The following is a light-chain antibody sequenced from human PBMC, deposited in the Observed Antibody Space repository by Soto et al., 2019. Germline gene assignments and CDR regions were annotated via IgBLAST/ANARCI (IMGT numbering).Light chain of an antibody. CDR3: QHYDSLPIT. CDR1: QSVSNY. Sequence: EIVLTQSPATLSLSPGERATLSCRASQSVSNYLAWYQQKPGQAPRLLIYDASNRATDIPARFSGSGSGTDFTLTISRLEPEDFAVFYCQHYDSLPITFGQGTRLEIK. CDR2: DAS. J-gene: IGKJ5*01. V-gene: IGKV3-11*01.